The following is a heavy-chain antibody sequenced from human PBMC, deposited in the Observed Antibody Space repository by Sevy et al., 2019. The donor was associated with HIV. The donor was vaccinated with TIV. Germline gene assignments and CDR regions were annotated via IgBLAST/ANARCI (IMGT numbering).Heavy chain of an antibody. CDR3: ARDYYDNRPRGFDP. CDR1: GDSISNYF. V-gene: IGHV4-59*01. D-gene: IGHD3-22*01. J-gene: IGHJ5*02. Sequence: SETLSLTCTVSGDSISNYFWSWIRQPPGKELEWIGYIYYSGSTNYNPSLKSRVTISVDTSKNQFSLRLNSVTAADTAVYYCARDYYDNRPRGFDPWGQGTLVTDSS. CDR2: IYYSGST.